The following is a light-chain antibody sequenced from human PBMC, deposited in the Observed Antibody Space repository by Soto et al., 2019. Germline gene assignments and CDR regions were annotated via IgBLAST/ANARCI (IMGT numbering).Light chain of an antibody. V-gene: IGKV3-15*01. CDR2: DAS. J-gene: IGKJ4*01. CDR1: QSVSSN. Sequence: EIVMTQSPVTLSVSPGERATLSCRASQSVSSNLAWYQQKPGQAPRLLIYDASTRATGIPARFSGSGSGTEFTLTISSLQSEDFAVYYCQQYNNWPRATFGGGTKVDIK. CDR3: QQYNNWPRAT.